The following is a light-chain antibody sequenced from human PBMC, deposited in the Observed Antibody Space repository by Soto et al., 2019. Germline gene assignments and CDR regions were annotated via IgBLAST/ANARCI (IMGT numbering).Light chain of an antibody. CDR1: LSISTW. J-gene: IGKJ4*01. CDR3: QQRSNWPPT. V-gene: IGKV1-5*01. CDR2: DAS. Sequence: DIQMTQSPSTLSASVGDRVTITCRASLSISTWLAWYQQKPGKAPKLLMYDASNRATGIPARFSGSGSGTDFTLTISSLEPEDFAVYYCQQRSNWPPTFGGGTKVDIK.